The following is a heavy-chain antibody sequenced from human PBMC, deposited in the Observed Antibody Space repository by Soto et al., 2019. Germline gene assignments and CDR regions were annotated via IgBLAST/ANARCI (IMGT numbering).Heavy chain of an antibody. D-gene: IGHD4-17*01. V-gene: IGHV1-8*01. Sequence: QVQLVQSGAEVKKPGASVKVSCKASRYTFTSYDINCVRQATGQGLEYLGWMNPNSGNTGYVQKFQGRVTMTRDTSISTAYMELSSLRSEDTAVYFCARGVKYGAYSRWFDPWGQGTLVTVSS. J-gene: IGHJ5*02. CDR3: ARGVKYGAYSRWFDP. CDR2: MNPNSGNT. CDR1: RYTFTSYD.